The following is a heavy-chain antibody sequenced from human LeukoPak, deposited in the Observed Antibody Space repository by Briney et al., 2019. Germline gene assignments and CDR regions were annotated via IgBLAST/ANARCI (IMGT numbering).Heavy chain of an antibody. CDR2: IYTSGST. V-gene: IGHV4-4*07. J-gene: IGHJ6*02. CDR1: GGSISSYY. CDR3: ARDKSNRKNGWNDGYYYGMDV. D-gene: IGHD1-1*01. Sequence: SETLSLTCTVSGGSISSYYWSWIRQPAGKGLEWIGRIYTSGSTNYNPSLKSRVTMSVDTSKNQFSLKLSSVTAADTAVYYCARDKSNRKNGWNDGYYYGMDVWGQGTTVTVSS.